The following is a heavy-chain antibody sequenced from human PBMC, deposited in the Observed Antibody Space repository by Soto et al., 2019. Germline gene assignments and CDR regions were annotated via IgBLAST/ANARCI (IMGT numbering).Heavy chain of an antibody. CDR3: ARGSGRYFYY. V-gene: IGHV1-8*01. CDR2: MNPNSGNT. D-gene: IGHD3-9*01. Sequence: QVQLVQSGAEVKKPGASVKVSCKASGYTFPSYDINWMRQATGQGLEWMGWMNPNSGNTGYAQKFQGRVTMTRNTSISTAYMELISLRSDDAAVYYGARGSGRYFYYWGQGTLVTVSP. J-gene: IGHJ4*02. CDR1: GYTFPSYD.